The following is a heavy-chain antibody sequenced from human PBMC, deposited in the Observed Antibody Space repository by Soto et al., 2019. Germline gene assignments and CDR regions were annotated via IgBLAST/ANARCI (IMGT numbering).Heavy chain of an antibody. V-gene: IGHV3-7*03. Sequence: QPGGSLRLSCAASGFTFSSYWMSWVRQAPGKGLEWVANIKQDGSEKYYVDSVKGRFTISRDNAKNSLFLQMNSLRAEDTAIYYCAEVAYGDGLAYWGQGTLVTVSS. CDR2: IKQDGSEK. CDR1: GFTFSSYW. J-gene: IGHJ4*02. CDR3: AEVAYGDGLAY. D-gene: IGHD4-17*01.